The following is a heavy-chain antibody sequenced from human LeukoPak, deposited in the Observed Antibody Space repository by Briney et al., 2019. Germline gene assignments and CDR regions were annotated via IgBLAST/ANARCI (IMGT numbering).Heavy chain of an antibody. V-gene: IGHV3-33*01. CDR1: GFTFSGYV. J-gene: IGHJ3*02. D-gene: IGHD3-22*01. CDR2: MCYDGIGSNK. CDR3: TRGGNIGYNYNAFDI. Sequence: GRSLTLSCAASGFTFSGYVVHWVRQAPGKGLDWVAIMCYDGIGSNKYYADSVKGRFTISRDNAKNSLYLQMNSLRAEDTAVCYCTRGGNIGYNYNAFDIWGQGTMVTVSS.